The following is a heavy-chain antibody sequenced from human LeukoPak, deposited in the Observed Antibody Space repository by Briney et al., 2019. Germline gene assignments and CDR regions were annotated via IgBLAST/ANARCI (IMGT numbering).Heavy chain of an antibody. CDR2: INPSGGST. Sequence: GASVKVSCKASGYTFTSYYMHWVRQAPGQGLEWMGIINPSGGSTSHAQKFQGRVTMTRDTSTSTVYMELSSLRSEDTAVYYCARGRDYDFWSGSPYYFDYWGQGTLVTVSS. J-gene: IGHJ4*02. V-gene: IGHV1-46*01. D-gene: IGHD3-3*01. CDR3: ARGRDYDFWSGSPYYFDY. CDR1: GYTFTSYY.